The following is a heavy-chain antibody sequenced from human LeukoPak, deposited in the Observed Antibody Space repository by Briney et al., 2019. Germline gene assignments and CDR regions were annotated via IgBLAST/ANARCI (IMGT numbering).Heavy chain of an antibody. CDR2: IKQDGSEK. V-gene: IGHV3-7*01. D-gene: IGHD3-10*01. J-gene: IGHJ4*02. Sequence: GGSLRLSCAASGFTFSSYWMSWVRQAPGKGLEWVANIKQDGSEKYYVDSVKGRFTISRDNAKNSLYLQMNSLRAEDTAVYYCARRPITMVRGVKSPYYFDYWGQGTLVTVSS. CDR3: ARRPITMVRGVKSPYYFDY. CDR1: GFTFSSYW.